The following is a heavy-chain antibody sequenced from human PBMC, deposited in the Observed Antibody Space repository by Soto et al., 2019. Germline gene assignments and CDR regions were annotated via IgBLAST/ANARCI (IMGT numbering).Heavy chain of an antibody. CDR1: GFTFSLYW. CDR2: IKPDGSEQ. D-gene: IGHD3-22*01. CDR3: ARSTHSSADY. Sequence: EVQLVESGGTLVQPGGSLRLSCAGSGFTFSLYWMSWVRQAPGKGLEWVAHIKPDGSEQFYVDSVRGRFTVSRDSAKNSMYLQMNSLRGEDAAVYYCARSTHSSADYWGQGTLVAVSA. J-gene: IGHJ4*02. V-gene: IGHV3-7*05.